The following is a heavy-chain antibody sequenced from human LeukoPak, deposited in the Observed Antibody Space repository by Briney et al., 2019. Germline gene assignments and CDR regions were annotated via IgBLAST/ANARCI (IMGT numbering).Heavy chain of an antibody. Sequence: PSETLSLTCTVSGGSISSSNWWSWVRQPPGKGLEWIGEINHSGSTNYNPSLKSRVTISVDTSKNQFSLKLSSVTAADTAVYYCAREDLYSSGTPSPWGQGTLVTVSS. CDR2: INHSGST. V-gene: IGHV4-4*02. J-gene: IGHJ5*02. CDR1: GGSISSSNW. CDR3: AREDLYSSGTPSP. D-gene: IGHD6-19*01.